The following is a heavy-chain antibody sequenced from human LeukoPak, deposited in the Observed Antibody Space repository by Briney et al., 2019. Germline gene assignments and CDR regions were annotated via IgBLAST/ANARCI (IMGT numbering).Heavy chain of an antibody. CDR3: AAVIYSYGYFDY. D-gene: IGHD5-18*01. Sequence: SETLSLTCTVSGGSISSYYWSWIRQPPGKGLEWIGYIYYSGSTNYNPSLKSRVTISVDTSKNQFSLKLSSVTAADTAVYYCAAVIYSYGYFDYWGQGTLVTVSS. CDR1: GGSISSYY. J-gene: IGHJ4*02. V-gene: IGHV4-59*08. CDR2: IYYSGST.